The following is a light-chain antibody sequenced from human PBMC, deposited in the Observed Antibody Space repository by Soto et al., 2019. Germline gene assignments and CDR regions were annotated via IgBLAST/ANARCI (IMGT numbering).Light chain of an antibody. CDR2: GNS. V-gene: IGLV1-40*01. CDR1: SSNIGAGYD. Sequence: QAVVTQPPSVSGAPGQRVTISCTGSSSNIGAGYDVHWYRQLPGTAPKLLIYGNSNRPSGVPDRFSGSKSGTSASLAITGLQAEDEADYYCQSYDSSLTGGGIFGGGTQLTVL. CDR3: QSYDSSLTGGGI. J-gene: IGLJ2*01.